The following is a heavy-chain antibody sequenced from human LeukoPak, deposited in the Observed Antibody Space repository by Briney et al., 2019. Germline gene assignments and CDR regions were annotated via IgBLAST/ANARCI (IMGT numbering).Heavy chain of an antibody. D-gene: IGHD3-22*01. CDR3: AKDPQFYYDSSGLQDY. CDR2: ISASGGTT. V-gene: IGHV3-23*01. Sequence: PGGSLRLSCAASGFTFSSYAMSWVRQAPGKGLEWVSAISASGGTTYYADSVKGRFTISRDNSKNTLYLQMSSLRAEDTAVYYCAKDPQFYYDSSGLQDYWGQGTLVTVSS. J-gene: IGHJ4*02. CDR1: GFTFSSYA.